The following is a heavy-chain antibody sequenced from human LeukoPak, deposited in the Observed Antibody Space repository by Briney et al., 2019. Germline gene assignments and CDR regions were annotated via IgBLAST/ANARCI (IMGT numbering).Heavy chain of an antibody. CDR1: GGTFSSYA. J-gene: IGHJ4*02. D-gene: IGHD1-14*01. CDR2: IIPIFGTA. Sequence: SVKVSCKASGGTFSSYAISWVRQAPGQGLEWMGGIIPIFGTANYAQKFQGRVTITADESTSTAYMELSSLRAEDTAVYYCARDFSKPPSAFDYWGQGTLVTVSS. CDR3: ARDFSKPPSAFDY. V-gene: IGHV1-69*01.